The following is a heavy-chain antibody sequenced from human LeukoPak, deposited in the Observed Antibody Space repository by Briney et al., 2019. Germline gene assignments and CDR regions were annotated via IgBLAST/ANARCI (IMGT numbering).Heavy chain of an antibody. V-gene: IGHV4-59*12. CDR3: ARGSRVTTAHP. D-gene: IGHD4-17*01. CDR1: DGSINSYY. Sequence: KASETLSLTCSVSDGSINSYYWNWIRRPPGKGLEWIGYIYYSGSTYYNPSLKSRVTISVDTSKNQFSLKLSSVTAADTAVYYCARGSRVTTAHPWGQGTLVTVSS. J-gene: IGHJ5*02. CDR2: IYYSGST.